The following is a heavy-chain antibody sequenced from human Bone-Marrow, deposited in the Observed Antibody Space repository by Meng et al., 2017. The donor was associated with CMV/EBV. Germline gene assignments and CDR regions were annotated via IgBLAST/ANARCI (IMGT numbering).Heavy chain of an antibody. CDR2: INPSGGST. CDR1: GYTFTSYY. D-gene: IGHD1-26*01. Sequence: ASVKVSCKASGYTFTSYYMHWVRQAPGQGLEWMGIINPSGGSTSYAQKFQGRVTMTRDTSTSTVYMELSSLRSEDTAVYYCATRVGATTIIDYRGQGTLVTVSS. CDR3: ATRVGATTIIDY. V-gene: IGHV1-46*01. J-gene: IGHJ4*02.